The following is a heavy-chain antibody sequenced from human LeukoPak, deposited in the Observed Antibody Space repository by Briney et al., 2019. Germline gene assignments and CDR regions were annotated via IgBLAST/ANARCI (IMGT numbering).Heavy chain of an antibody. CDR3: AREYCRITSCYTESAFDI. V-gene: IGHV6-1*01. J-gene: IGHJ3*02. D-gene: IGHD2-2*02. CDR2: TYYRAKLYN. Sequence: QTLSLTCALSRDSLSSNSAAWNWLRQSPPRGLAWLGRTYYRAKLYNDYAVSVKSRITLSQDTSKNQFSLQLNSVTPEDTAVYYCAREYCRITSCYTESAFDIWGQGTMVTVSS. CDR1: RDSLSSNSAA.